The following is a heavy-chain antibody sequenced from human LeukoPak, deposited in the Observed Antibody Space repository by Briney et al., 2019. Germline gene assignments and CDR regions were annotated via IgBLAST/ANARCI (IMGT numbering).Heavy chain of an antibody. V-gene: IGHV1-69*04. CDR1: GGTFSSYA. CDR2: IIPILGIA. Sequence: SVKVSCKASGGTFSSYAISWVRQAPGQGLEWMGRIIPILGIANYAQKFPGRVTITADKSTSTAYMELSRLRSEDPAVYYCARHRLQCSGGSCYLDYWGQGTLVTVSS. D-gene: IGHD2-15*01. CDR3: ARHRLQCSGGSCYLDY. J-gene: IGHJ4*02.